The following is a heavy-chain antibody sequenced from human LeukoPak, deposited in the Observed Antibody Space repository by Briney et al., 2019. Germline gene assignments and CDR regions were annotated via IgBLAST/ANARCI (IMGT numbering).Heavy chain of an antibody. V-gene: IGHV1-2*02. J-gene: IGHJ4*02. CDR2: INPNSGGT. Sequence: ASVKVSCKASGYTFTGYYIHWVRQAPGQGLECMGWINPNSGGTNYAQKFQGRVTMTRDTSISTAYMELSRLRSDDTAVYYCARVLTGFPGRRPTEDYWGQGNLVTVSS. D-gene: IGHD3-9*01. CDR1: GYTFTGYY. CDR3: ARVLTGFPGRRPTEDY.